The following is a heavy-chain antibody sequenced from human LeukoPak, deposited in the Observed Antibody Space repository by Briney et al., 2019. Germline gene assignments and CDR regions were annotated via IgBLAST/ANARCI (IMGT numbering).Heavy chain of an antibody. V-gene: IGHV1-2*02. CDR2: INPNSGGT. CDR1: GYTFTVYY. Sequence: ASVTVSLKASGYTFTVYYMHWVRQAPGQGRGWMGWINPNSGGTNYAQKFQGRVTMTRDTSISTAYMELSRLRSDDTAVYYCARVGSSSLDYWGQGTLVTVSS. CDR3: ARVGSSSLDY. D-gene: IGHD6-13*01. J-gene: IGHJ4*02.